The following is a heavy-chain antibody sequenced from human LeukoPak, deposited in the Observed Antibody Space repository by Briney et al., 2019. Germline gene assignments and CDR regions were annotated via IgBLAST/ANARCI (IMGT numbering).Heavy chain of an antibody. CDR1: GFTFSTYA. J-gene: IGHJ6*03. D-gene: IGHD1-26*01. Sequence: GGSLRLSCAASGFTFSTYAMSWVRQAPGKGLEWVALIWYDGGNKYYADSVKGRLTISRDNSKNTLYLQMNSLRAEDTAVYYCAKGSGYYYYYMDVWGKGTTVTVSS. CDR3: AKGSGYYYYYMDV. CDR2: IWYDGGNK. V-gene: IGHV3-33*08.